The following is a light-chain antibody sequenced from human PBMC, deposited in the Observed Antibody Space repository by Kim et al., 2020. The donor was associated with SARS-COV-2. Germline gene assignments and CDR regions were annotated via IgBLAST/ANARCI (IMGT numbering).Light chain of an antibody. V-gene: IGKV1-39*01. Sequence: ECVGERVTIACRGSQSVRTYLHWNQQKPGSVPKLLIVAASTLQGGVPSRFRGGGSGTEFTLTISSLQPEDFATYYCQQSFNTPHTFGQGTKLEI. CDR2: AAS. CDR1: QSVRTY. J-gene: IGKJ2*01. CDR3: QQSFNTPHT.